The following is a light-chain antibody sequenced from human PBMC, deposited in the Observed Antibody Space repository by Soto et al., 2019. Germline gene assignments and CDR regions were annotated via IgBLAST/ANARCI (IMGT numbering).Light chain of an antibody. CDR1: QSVSSGF. CDR3: QQYGSSPRT. J-gene: IGKJ1*01. V-gene: IGKV3-20*01. CDR2: GAS. Sequence: EIVLTQSPVTLSLSPGEIAALSCRASQSVSSGFLAWYQQQPGQAPRLLIYGASSRATGIPDRFSGSGSGTDFTLTITRLEPEDFAVYYCQQYGSSPRTFGQGTKVEVK.